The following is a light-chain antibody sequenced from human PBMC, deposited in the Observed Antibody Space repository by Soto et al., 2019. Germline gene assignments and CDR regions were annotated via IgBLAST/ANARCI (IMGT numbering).Light chain of an antibody. V-gene: IGKV3-15*01. CDR3: QQYNNWPPYT. J-gene: IGKJ2*01. CDR1: QSVSNN. CDR2: GAS. Sequence: ERVMTQSPDTLSVSPGERATLSCRASQSVSNNLVWYQQKPGQAPRLLIYGASTRATGIPARFSGSGSGTEFTLTISSLQSEDFGVYYCQQYNNWPPYTFGQGTKLEIK.